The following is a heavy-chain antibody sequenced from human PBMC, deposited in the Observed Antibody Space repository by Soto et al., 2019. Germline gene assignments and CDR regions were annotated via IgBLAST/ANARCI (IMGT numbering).Heavy chain of an antibody. CDR1: GGSISSGGYY. CDR2: IYYSGSA. CDR3: ARDAGGWYQLLSPGFDP. Sequence: SETLSLTCTVSGGSISSGGYYWSWIRQHPGKGLEWIGYIYYSGSAYYNPSLKSRVTISVDTSKNQFSLRLSSVTAADTAVYYWARDAGGWYQLLSPGFDPWGQGTLVT. V-gene: IGHV4-31*03. J-gene: IGHJ5*02. D-gene: IGHD2-2*01.